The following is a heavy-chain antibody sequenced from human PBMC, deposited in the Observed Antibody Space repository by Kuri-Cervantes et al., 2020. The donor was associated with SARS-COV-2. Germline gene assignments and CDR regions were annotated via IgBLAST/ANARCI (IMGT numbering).Heavy chain of an antibody. D-gene: IGHD1-1*01. CDR2: IYWNDDK. Sequence: TLSLTCTVSGYSISSGYYWGWIRQPPGKGLEWLALIYWNDDKRYSPSLKSRLTITKDTSKNQVVLTMTNMDPVDTATYYCAHRGYGHAFDIWGQGTMVTVSS. J-gene: IGHJ3*02. CDR1: GYSISSGYYW. V-gene: IGHV2-5*01. CDR3: AHRGYGHAFDI.